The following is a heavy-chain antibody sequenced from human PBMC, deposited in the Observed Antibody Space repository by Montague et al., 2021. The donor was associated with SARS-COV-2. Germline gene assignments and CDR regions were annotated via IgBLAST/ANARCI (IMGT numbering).Heavy chain of an antibody. V-gene: IGHV3-66*04. CDR3: ARQILTMVRGVPRNWFDP. CDR1: GFTVSSNY. J-gene: IGHJ5*02. D-gene: IGHD3-10*01. Sequence: SRRLSFSASGFTVSSNYMTWVRQAPGKGLEWVSLIYSSGSTFYADSVQGRFTISRDNSNNTPYLHMNSLRAEDTAVYYCARQILTMVRGVPRNWFDPWGQGTLVTVSS. CDR2: IYSSGST.